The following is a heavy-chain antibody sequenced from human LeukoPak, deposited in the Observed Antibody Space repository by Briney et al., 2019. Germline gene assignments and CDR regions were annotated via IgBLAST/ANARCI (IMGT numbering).Heavy chain of an antibody. V-gene: IGHV4-59*01. Sequence: SETLSLTCTVSGGSISSYYWSWIRQPPGKGLEWIGYIYYSGSTNYNPSLKSRVTISVDTSKNQFSLKLSSVTAADTAVYYCARGGVGATIDYWGQGTLVTVSS. J-gene: IGHJ4*02. CDR3: ARGGVGATIDY. D-gene: IGHD1-26*01. CDR2: IYYSGST. CDR1: GGSISSYY.